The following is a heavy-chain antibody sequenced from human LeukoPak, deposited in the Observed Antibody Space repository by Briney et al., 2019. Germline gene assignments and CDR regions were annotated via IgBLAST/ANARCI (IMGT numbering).Heavy chain of an antibody. Sequence: MSSETLSLTCTVSGGSISSSSYYWGWIRQPPGKGLEWIGSIYYSGSTYYNPSLKSRVTISVDTSKNQFSLKLSSVTAADTAVYYCARPVRVALYYFDYWGQGTLVTVSS. J-gene: IGHJ4*02. CDR2: IYYSGST. CDR1: GGSISSSSYY. CDR3: ARPVRVALYYFDY. D-gene: IGHD2-15*01. V-gene: IGHV4-39*01.